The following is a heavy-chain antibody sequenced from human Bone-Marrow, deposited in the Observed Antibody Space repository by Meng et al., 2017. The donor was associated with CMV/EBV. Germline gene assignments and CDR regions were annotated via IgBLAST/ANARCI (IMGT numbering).Heavy chain of an antibody. D-gene: IGHD4-17*01. V-gene: IGHV3-30*02. J-gene: IGHJ4*02. CDR2: IRYDGSNN. Sequence: GGSLKISCAASGFTFSNAWMSWVRQAPGKGLEWVAFIRYDGSNNYYVDSVKGRFTISRDSSKNTLYLQMNSLRAEDTAVYYCAKSYGDYVDYFDYWGQGTLVTVSS. CDR3: AKSYGDYVDYFDY. CDR1: GFTFSNAW.